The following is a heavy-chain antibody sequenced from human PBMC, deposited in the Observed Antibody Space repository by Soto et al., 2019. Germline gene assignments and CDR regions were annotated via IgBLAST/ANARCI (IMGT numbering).Heavy chain of an antibody. CDR3: ARHGPYFRGERIAARPLYSRSWPSPDY. J-gene: IGHJ4*02. V-gene: IGHV5-51*01. CDR1: GYSFTSYW. D-gene: IGHD6-6*01. Sequence: PGESLKISCKGSGYSFTSYWIGWVRQMPGKGLEWMGIIYPADSDIRYSPSFQGQVTISADKSISTAYLQWSSLKASDTAMYYCARHGPYFRGERIAARPLYSRSWPSPDYWGQGTLVTVSS. CDR2: IYPADSDI.